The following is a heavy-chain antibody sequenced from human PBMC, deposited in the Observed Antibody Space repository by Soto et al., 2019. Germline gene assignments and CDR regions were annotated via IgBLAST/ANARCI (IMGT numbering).Heavy chain of an antibody. J-gene: IGHJ4*02. CDR3: AAGGTRWLHSPFDY. CDR1: GHTLSELS. D-gene: IGHD1-1*01. Sequence: QVQLVQSGAEVKKPGASVKVSCKVSGHTLSELSMHWVRQAPGKGLEWMGGFDPEDGATISAQKFQGRVTMTEDTSTDSIYMELSSLRSEDTAVYYCAAGGTRWLHSPFDYWGQGTLVTISS. CDR2: FDPEDGAT. V-gene: IGHV1-24*01.